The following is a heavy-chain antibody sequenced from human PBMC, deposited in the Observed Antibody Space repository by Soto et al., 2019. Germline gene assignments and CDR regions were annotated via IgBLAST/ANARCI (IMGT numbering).Heavy chain of an antibody. CDR1: GYTFTSYG. J-gene: IGHJ4*02. V-gene: IGHV1-18*01. D-gene: IGHD2-15*01. CDR2: VSAYHGNT. CDR3: ARSWKYCSGGSCYLDY. Sequence: ASVKVSCKASGYTFTSYGISWVRQAPGQGLEWMGWVSAYHGNTNYAQKLQVRVTMTTDTSTITAYMELRSLRSDDTAVYYCARSWKYCSGGSCYLDYWAQGTLVPVSS.